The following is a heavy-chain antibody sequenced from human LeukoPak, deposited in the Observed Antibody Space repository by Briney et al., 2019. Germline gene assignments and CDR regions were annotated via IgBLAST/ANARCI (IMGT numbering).Heavy chain of an antibody. J-gene: IGHJ4*02. CDR2: ISYDGSNK. D-gene: IGHD1-26*01. CDR3: AKGGSYYEIPFDY. V-gene: IGHV3-30*18. Sequence: GRSLRLSCAASGFTFSSYGMHWVRQAPGKGLEWVAVISYDGSNKYYADSVKGRFTISRDNSKGTLYLQMNSLRAEDTAVYYCAKGGSYYEIPFDYWGQGTLVTVSS. CDR1: GFTFSSYG.